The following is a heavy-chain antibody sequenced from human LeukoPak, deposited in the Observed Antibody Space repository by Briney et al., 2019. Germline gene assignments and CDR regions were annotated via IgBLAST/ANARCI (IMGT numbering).Heavy chain of an antibody. CDR2: INHSGST. CDR1: GGSFSGYY. V-gene: IGHV4-34*01. J-gene: IGHJ5*02. CDR3: ARGTIVVVPAATYYDFWSGYSWFDP. Sequence: KPSETLPLTCAVSGGSFSGYYWSWIRQPPGKGLEWIGEINHSGSTNYNPSLKSRVTISVDTSKNQFSLKLSSVTAADTAVYYCARGTIVVVPAATYYDFWSGYSWFDPWGQGTLVTVS. D-gene: IGHD3-3*01.